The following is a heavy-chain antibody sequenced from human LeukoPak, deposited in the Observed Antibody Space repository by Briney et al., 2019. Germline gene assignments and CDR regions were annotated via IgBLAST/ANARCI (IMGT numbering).Heavy chain of an antibody. D-gene: IGHD4-17*01. J-gene: IGHJ4*02. CDR3: ARGWGSVTTSTYHFDY. V-gene: IGHV1-69*01. Sequence: SVKVSCKASGDTFSSYAISWVRQAPGQGLEWMGGITPIFGTANYAQKFQDRVTITADESTSTAYMDLISLRSEDTAIYYCARGWGSVTTSTYHFDYWGQGTLVTVSS. CDR1: GDTFSSYA. CDR2: ITPIFGTA.